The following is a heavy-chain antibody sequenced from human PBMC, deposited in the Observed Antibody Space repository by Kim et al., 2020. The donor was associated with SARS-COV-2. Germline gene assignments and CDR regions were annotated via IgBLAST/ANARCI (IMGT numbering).Heavy chain of an antibody. D-gene: IGHD1-1*01. CDR3: ARYNWNNYDAFDI. V-gene: IGHV1-69*13. Sequence: SVKVSCKASGGTFSSYAISWVRQAPGQGLEWMGGIIPIFGTANYAQKFQGRVTITADESTSTAYMELSSLRSEDTAVYYCARYNWNNYDAFDIWGQGTMVTVSS. CDR1: GGTFSSYA. J-gene: IGHJ3*02. CDR2: IIPIFGTA.